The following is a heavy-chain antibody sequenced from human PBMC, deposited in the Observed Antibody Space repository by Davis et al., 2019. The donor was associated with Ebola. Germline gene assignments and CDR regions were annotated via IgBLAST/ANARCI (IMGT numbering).Heavy chain of an antibody. D-gene: IGHD3-10*01. J-gene: IGHJ5*02. Sequence: ASVKVSCKASGYTFTSHYIHWVRQAPGQGLWWVGIINPSGGSTSYAQKFQGRVTMTRDTSTSTVYMELSSLRSEDTAVYYCATMRFGELYNWFDPWGQGTLVTVSS. CDR1: GYTFTSHY. CDR3: ATMRFGELYNWFDP. CDR2: INPSGGST. V-gene: IGHV1-46*03.